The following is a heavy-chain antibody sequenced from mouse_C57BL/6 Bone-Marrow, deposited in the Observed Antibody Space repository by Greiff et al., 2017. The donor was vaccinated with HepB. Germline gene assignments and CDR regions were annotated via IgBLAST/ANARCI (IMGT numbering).Heavy chain of an antibody. CDR3: ARRDYGSSYGAY. V-gene: IGHV1-50*01. CDR1: GYTFTSYW. D-gene: IGHD1-1*01. J-gene: IGHJ3*01. Sequence: VQLQQPGAELVKPGASVKLSCKASGYTFTSYWMQWVKQRPGQGLEWIGEIDPSDSYTNYNQKFKGKATLTVDTSSRPAYMQLSSLTSEDSAVYYCARRDYGSSYGAYWGQGTLVTVSA. CDR2: IDPSDSYT.